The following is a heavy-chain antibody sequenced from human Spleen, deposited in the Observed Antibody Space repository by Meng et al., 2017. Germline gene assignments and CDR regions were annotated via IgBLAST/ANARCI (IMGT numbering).Heavy chain of an antibody. CDR2: IYYSGST. CDR3: AREPLLLWFGELLMDYYYGMDV. Sequence: SETLSLTCSVSGASISSSNSYWGWIRQPPGKGLEWIGNIYYSGSTYYNPSLKSRVTISVDTSKNQFSLKLSSVTAADTDVYYCAREPLLLWFGELLMDYYYGMDVWGQGTTVTVSS. CDR1: GASISSSNSY. V-gene: IGHV4-39*07. D-gene: IGHD3-10*01. J-gene: IGHJ6*02.